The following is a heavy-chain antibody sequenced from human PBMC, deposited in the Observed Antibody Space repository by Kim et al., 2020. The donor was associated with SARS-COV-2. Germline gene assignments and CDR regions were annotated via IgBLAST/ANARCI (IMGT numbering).Heavy chain of an antibody. CDR3: ANSRAIYEGAFDI. CDR1: GYSFSGFY. Sequence: ASVKVSCKASGYSFSGFYIHWVRQAPGQGLEWMGWINPNSGGTDYALKFQGRVTMTRDTSIRDTSISTVYMDLSRLRSDDTAVYYCANSRAIYEGAFDIWGQGTMVSVSS. D-gene: IGHD3-3*01. CDR2: INPNSGGT. J-gene: IGHJ3*02. V-gene: IGHV1-2*02.